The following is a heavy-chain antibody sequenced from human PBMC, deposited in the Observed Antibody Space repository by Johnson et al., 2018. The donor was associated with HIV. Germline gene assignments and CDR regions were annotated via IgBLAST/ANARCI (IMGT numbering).Heavy chain of an antibody. CDR3: ARVSSIAALWDAFDI. CDR1: GFTFDDYA. D-gene: IGHD6-6*01. CDR2: ISWNGGST. J-gene: IGHJ3*02. Sequence: VQLVESGGGVVRPGGSLRLSCAASGFTFDDYAMHWVRQAPGKGLEWVSGISWNGGSTGYADYVKGRFTISRDNAKNSLYLQMNRLRAEDTAMYYCARVSSIAALWDAFDIWGQGTMVTVSS. V-gene: IGHV3-20*04.